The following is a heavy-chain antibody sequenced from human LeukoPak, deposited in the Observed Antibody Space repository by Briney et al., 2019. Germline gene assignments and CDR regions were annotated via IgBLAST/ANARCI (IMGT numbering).Heavy chain of an antibody. D-gene: IGHD3-16*02. J-gene: IGHJ4*02. V-gene: IGHV3-7*03. CDR2: IKQEGSEK. Sequence: GGSLRLSCAASGFTFSSYWMSWVRQAPGKGLEWVANIKQEGSEKYYVDSVKGRFTISRDNAKNSLYLQMNSLRAEDTAVYYCARDGSTTADYDYVWGSYRYRDYFDYWGQGTLVTVSS. CDR3: ARDGSTTADYDYVWGSYRYRDYFDY. CDR1: GFTFSSYW.